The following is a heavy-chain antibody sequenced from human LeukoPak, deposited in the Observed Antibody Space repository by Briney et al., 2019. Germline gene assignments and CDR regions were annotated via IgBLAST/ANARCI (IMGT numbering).Heavy chain of an antibody. D-gene: IGHD6-6*01. CDR1: GFAFSSYS. CDR3: ATESSRSSAF. CDR2: ISSSSSSI. J-gene: IGHJ4*02. Sequence: PGGSLRLSCAASGFAFSSYSMKWVRQVPGKGLEWVSQISSSSSSISYADSVKGRFTISRDNGKNSLYLQMNSLRAEDTAVYYCATESSRSSAFWGQGTLVTVSS. V-gene: IGHV3-48*01.